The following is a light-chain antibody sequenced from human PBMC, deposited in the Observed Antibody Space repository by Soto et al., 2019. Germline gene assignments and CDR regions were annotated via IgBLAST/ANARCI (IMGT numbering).Light chain of an antibody. Sequence: EIVLTQSPATLSLSPGERATLSCRASQSVSSYLAWYQQKPGQAPRLLIYDASNRATSIPARFSGSGSGTDFTLTISSLEPEDFAVYYCQQRSNWLWTFGQGNKVDIK. CDR1: QSVSSY. V-gene: IGKV3-11*01. CDR2: DAS. J-gene: IGKJ1*01. CDR3: QQRSNWLWT.